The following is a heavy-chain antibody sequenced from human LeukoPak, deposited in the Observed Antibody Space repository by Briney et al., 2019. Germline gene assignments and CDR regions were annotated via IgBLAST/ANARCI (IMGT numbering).Heavy chain of an antibody. Sequence: EASVKVSCTVSGYTLTELSMHWVRQAPGKGLEWMGGFDPEDGETIYAQKFQGRVTMTRDTSTSTVYMELSSLRSEDTAVYYCARPSASGNFDYWGQGTLVTVSS. V-gene: IGHV1-24*01. J-gene: IGHJ4*02. CDR1: GYTLTELS. CDR3: ARPSASGNFDY. CDR2: FDPEDGET.